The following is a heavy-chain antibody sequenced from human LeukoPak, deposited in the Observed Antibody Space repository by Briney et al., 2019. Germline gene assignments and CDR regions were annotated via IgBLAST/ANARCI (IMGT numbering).Heavy chain of an antibody. CDR1: GGSISISSYY. Sequence: QASETLSLTCTVSGGSISISSYYWGWIRQPPGKGLEWIGSIYYSGSTYYNPSLKSRVTISVDTSKNQFSLKLSSVTAADTAVYYCARGGYYDILTGYYPYNWFDPWGQGTLVTVSS. J-gene: IGHJ5*02. V-gene: IGHV4-39*01. CDR2: IYYSGST. CDR3: ARGGYYDILTGYYPYNWFDP. D-gene: IGHD3-9*01.